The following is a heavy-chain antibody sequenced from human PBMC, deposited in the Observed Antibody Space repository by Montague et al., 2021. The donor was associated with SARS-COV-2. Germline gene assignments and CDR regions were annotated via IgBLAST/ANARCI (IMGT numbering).Heavy chain of an antibody. CDR2: IYYSGST. CDR1: GGSISSYY. Sequence: SETLSLTCTVSGGSISSYYWSWIRQPPGKGLEWIGYIYYSGSTNYNPSLKSRVTISVDTSKNQFSLKLSSVTVADTALYYCAGVEGGGVSESWGQGTLVTVSS. CDR3: AGVEGGGVSES. V-gene: IGHV4-59*01. J-gene: IGHJ5*02. D-gene: IGHD2-8*02.